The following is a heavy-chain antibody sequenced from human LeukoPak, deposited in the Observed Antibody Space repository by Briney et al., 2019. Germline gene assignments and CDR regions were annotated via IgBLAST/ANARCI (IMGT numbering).Heavy chain of an antibody. J-gene: IGHJ2*01. CDR2: IYSGGST. Sequence: GGSLRLSCAASGFTVSSNYMSWVRQAPGKGLEWVSVIYSGGSTYYADSVKGRFTISRGNSKNTLYLQMNSLRAEDTAVYYCARVSSSWYQDWYFDLWGRGTLVTVSS. CDR1: GFTVSSNY. V-gene: IGHV3-53*01. D-gene: IGHD6-13*01. CDR3: ARVSSSWYQDWYFDL.